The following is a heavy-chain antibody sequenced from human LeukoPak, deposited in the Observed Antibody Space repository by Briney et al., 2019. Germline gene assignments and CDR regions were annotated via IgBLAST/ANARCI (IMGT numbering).Heavy chain of an antibody. J-gene: IGHJ4*02. CDR2: ISAYNGNT. CDR1: GYTFTSYG. D-gene: IGHD3-22*01. CDR3: ARTTVDYYDSSGYYSY. Sequence: ASVKVSCKASGYTFTSYGISWVRQAPGQELEWMGWISAYNGNTNYAQKLQGRVTMTTDTSTSTAYMELRSLRSDDTAVYYCARTTVDYYDSSGYYSYWGQGTLVTVSS. V-gene: IGHV1-18*01.